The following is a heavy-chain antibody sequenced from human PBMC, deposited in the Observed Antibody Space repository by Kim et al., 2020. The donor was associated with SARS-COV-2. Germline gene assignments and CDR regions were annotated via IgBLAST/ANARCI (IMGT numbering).Heavy chain of an antibody. Sequence: YSQAFQGQVTISADKSISTAYLQWSSLKASDTAMYYCARHQGRGGSYPDYWGQGTLVTVSS. J-gene: IGHJ4*02. V-gene: IGHV5-51*01. CDR3: ARHQGRGGSYPDY. D-gene: IGHD1-26*01.